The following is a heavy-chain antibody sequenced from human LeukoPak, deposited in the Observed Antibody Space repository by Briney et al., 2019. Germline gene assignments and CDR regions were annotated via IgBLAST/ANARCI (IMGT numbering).Heavy chain of an antibody. CDR1: GGSINSYY. CDR2: IYYSGST. D-gene: IGHD6-6*01. Sequence: SETLSLTCTVSGGSINSYYWSWIRQPPGKGLEWIGYIYYSGSTNYNPSLKSRVTISVDTSKNQFSLKLSSVTAADTAVYYCARASIAAHDAFDIWGQGTMVTVSS. CDR3: ARASIAAHDAFDI. J-gene: IGHJ3*02. V-gene: IGHV4-59*12.